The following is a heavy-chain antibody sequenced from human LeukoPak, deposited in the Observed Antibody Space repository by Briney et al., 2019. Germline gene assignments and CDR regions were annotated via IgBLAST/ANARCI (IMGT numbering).Heavy chain of an antibody. V-gene: IGHV3-74*03. D-gene: IGHD2-21*01. CDR2: IDERGSNA. Sequence: PGGSLRLSCAASGFAFSNYWLDWVRQAPGKGLVWVSRIDERGSNAMYADSVKGRFSISRDNAKNTVNLQMNSLRAEDTGVYYCIRDEALWRLDYWGQGTLVTVSS. CDR3: IRDEALWRLDY. J-gene: IGHJ4*02. CDR1: GFAFSNYW.